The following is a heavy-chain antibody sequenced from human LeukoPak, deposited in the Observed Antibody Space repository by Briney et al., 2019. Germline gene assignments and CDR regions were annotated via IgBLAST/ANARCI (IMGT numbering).Heavy chain of an antibody. V-gene: IGHV1-2*02. J-gene: IGHJ4*02. CDR2: INPNSGAT. CDR1: GSNFTGCC. D-gene: IGHD2-8*01. CDR3: ARSGEYASEYYRDY. Sequence: GASVKLCCSASGSNFTGCCMGLAREAPGQGFEWMGWINPNSGATKYAQNFQGRVTMTRDTSITAAYMEVSGMTFDDTAVYYCARSGEYASEYYRDYWGQGTLVTVSS.